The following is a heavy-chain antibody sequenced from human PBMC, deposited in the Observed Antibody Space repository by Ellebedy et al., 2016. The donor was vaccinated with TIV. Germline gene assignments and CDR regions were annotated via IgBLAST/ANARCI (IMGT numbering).Heavy chain of an antibody. CDR3: ARDNRLVAATSPTRRYGMDV. V-gene: IGHV3-23*01. CDR2: ISGSGGST. Sequence: GGSLRLSXAASGFTFSSYAMSWVRQAPGKGLEWVSAISGSGGSTYYADSVKGRFTISRDNSKNTLYLQMNSLRAEDTAVYYCARDNRLVAATSPTRRYGMDVWGQGTTVTVSS. D-gene: IGHD2-15*01. CDR1: GFTFSSYA. J-gene: IGHJ6*02.